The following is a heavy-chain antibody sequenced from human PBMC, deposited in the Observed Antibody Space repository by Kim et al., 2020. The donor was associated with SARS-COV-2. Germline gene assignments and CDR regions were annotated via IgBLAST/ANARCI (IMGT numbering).Heavy chain of an antibody. D-gene: IGHD6-19*01. J-gene: IGHJ4*02. CDR3: ARAGQWLARDYFDY. CDR1: GGSISSGGYY. Sequence: SETLSLTCTVSGGSISSGGYYWSWIRQHPGKGLEWIGYIYYSGSTYYNPSLKSRVTISVDTSKNQFSLKLSSVTAADTAVYYCARAGQWLARDYFDYWGQGTLVTVSS. V-gene: IGHV4-31*03. CDR2: IYYSGST.